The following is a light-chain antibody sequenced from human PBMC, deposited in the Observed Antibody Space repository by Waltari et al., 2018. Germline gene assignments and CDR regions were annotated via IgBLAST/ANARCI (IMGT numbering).Light chain of an antibody. Sequence: DIQMTQSPSSLSASVGDRITITFRASQIIRSYLSWYQQKPGKAPELLIYAASNLLSGVPSRFSGSGSGTDFTLTISSLQPEDFATYFCQQSYSSLWTFGQGTKVEIK. CDR3: QQSYSSLWT. V-gene: IGKV1-39*01. J-gene: IGKJ1*01. CDR1: QIIRSY. CDR2: AAS.